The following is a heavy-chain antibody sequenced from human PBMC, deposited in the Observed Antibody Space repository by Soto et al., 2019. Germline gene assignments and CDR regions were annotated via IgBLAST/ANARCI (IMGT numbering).Heavy chain of an antibody. V-gene: IGHV5-10-1*01. CDR2: IDPSDSYT. J-gene: IGHJ6*02. Sequence: PGESLKISCKGSGYSFTSYWISWVRQMPGKGLEWMGRIDPSDSYTNYSPSFQGHVTISADKSISTAYLQWSSLKASDTAMYYCAINGGNPGQGKAYYYYGMDVWGQGTTVTVSS. CDR1: GYSFTSYW. D-gene: IGHD2-15*01. CDR3: AINGGNPGQGKAYYYYGMDV.